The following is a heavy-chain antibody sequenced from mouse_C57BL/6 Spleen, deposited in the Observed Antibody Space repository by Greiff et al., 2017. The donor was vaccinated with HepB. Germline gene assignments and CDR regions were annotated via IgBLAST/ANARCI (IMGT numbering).Heavy chain of an antibody. CDR2: ISSGSSTI. CDR3: ARNGGNAMDY. D-gene: IGHD1-1*02. CDR1: GFTFSDYG. J-gene: IGHJ4*01. Sequence: EVHLVESGGGLVKPGGSLKLSCAASGFTFSDYGMHWVRQAPEKGLEWVAYISSGSSTIYYADTVKGRFTISRDNAKNTLFLQMTSLRSEDTAMYYCARNGGNAMDYWGQGTSVTVSS. V-gene: IGHV5-17*01.